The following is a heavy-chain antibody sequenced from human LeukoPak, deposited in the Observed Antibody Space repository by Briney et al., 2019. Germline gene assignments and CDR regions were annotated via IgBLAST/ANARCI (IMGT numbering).Heavy chain of an antibody. J-gene: IGHJ6*03. CDR2: IYPGDSDT. CDR3: ARFVREKAAGTPITYYYYYYMDV. V-gene: IGHV5-51*01. Sequence: GESLKISCKGSGYSFTSYWIGWVRQMPGKGLEWMGIIYPGDSDTRYSPSFQGQVTISADKSISTAYLQWSSLKASGTAMYYCARFVREKAAGTPITYYYYYYMDVWGKGTTVTVSS. D-gene: IGHD6-13*01. CDR1: GYSFTSYW.